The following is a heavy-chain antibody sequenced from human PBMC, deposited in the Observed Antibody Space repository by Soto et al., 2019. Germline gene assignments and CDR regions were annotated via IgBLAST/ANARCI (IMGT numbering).Heavy chain of an antibody. CDR2: IDPSDSYT. Sequence: GESLKISCKGSGYSFTSYWISWVRQMPGKGLEWRGRIDPSDSYTNYSPSFQGHVTISADKSISTAYLQWSSLKASDTAMYYCASSGWYSQYYYYGMDVWGQGTTVTVS. CDR1: GYSFTSYW. V-gene: IGHV5-10-1*01. CDR3: ASSGWYSQYYYYGMDV. D-gene: IGHD6-19*01. J-gene: IGHJ6*02.